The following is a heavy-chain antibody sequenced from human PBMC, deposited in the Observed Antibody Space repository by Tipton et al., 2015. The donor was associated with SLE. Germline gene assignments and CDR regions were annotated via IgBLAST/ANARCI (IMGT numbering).Heavy chain of an antibody. CDR1: GFTFSSYT. V-gene: IGHV3-30-3*01. J-gene: IGHJ4*02. CDR3: ASWIPGRGSDY. CDR2: ISYDGSNK. Sequence: SLRLSCAASGFTFSSYTMHWVRQAPGKGLEWVAVISYDGSNKYYADSVKGRFTISRDNSKNTLYLQMNSLRAEDTAVYYCASWIPGRGSDYWGQGTLVTVSS. D-gene: IGHD1-26*01.